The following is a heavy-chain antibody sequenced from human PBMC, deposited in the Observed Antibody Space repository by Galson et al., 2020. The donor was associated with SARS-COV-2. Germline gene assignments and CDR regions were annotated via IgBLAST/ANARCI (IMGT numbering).Heavy chain of an antibody. CDR2: INHSGST. CDR1: GGYYSGYY. J-gene: IGHJ4*02. CDR3: ARDPGCSGGSCSNAFDY. D-gene: IGHD2-15*01. Sequence: SENLYLTCAVYGGYYSGYYWSWIRQPPGNGLEWIGEINHSGSTNYNPSLKSLDTISVDTSKNQFSLKLSSVTAADTAVYYCARDPGCSGGSCSNAFDYWGQGTLVTVSS. V-gene: IGHV4-34*01.